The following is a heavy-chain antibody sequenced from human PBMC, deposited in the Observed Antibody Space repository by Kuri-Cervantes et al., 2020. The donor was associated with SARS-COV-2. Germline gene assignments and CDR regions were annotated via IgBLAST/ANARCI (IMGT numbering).Heavy chain of an antibody. V-gene: IGHV3-30*03. J-gene: IGHJ4*02. CDR1: GFSFSAYG. D-gene: IGHD6-13*01. CDR3: ARSGSSWYFWERLLFDY. Sequence: GGSLRLSCAASGFSFSAYGMYWVRQAPGKGLEWVAFIEYDGSSKYYADSVTGRFTVSRDNSKNTLFLHMDSLRGEDTAVYYCARSGSSWYFWERLLFDYWGQGTLVTVSS. CDR2: IEYDGSSK.